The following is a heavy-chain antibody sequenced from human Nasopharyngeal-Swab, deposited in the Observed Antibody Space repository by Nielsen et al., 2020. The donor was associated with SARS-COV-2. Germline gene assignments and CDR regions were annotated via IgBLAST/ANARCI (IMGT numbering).Heavy chain of an antibody. J-gene: IGHJ4*02. D-gene: IGHD3-10*01. V-gene: IGHV4-39*01. CDR2: IYYSGST. Sequence: WIRQPPGEGLEWIGSIYYSGSTYYNPSLKSRVTISVDTSKNQFSLKLSSVTAADTAVYYCATRDYYGSGTMGIPFDYWGQGTLVTVSS. CDR3: ATRDYYGSGTMGIPFDY.